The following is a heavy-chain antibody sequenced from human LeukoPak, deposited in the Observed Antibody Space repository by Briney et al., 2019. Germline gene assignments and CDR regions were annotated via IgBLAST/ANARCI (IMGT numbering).Heavy chain of an antibody. D-gene: IGHD3-3*01. CDR3: ARARWDVLRFLVPVKNNYFDY. Sequence: PSETLSLTCAVYGGSFSGYYWSWIRQPPGKGLEWIGEINHSGSTNYNPSLKSRVTISVDTSKNQFPLKLSSVTAADTAVYYCARARWDVLRFLVPVKNNYFDYWGQGTLVTVSS. J-gene: IGHJ4*02. CDR2: INHSGST. CDR1: GGSFSGYY. V-gene: IGHV4-34*01.